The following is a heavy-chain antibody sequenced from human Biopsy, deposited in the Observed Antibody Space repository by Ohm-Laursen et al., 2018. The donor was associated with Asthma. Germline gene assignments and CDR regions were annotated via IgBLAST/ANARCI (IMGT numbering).Heavy chain of an antibody. CDR1: GAYIETPDYH. J-gene: IGHJ6*02. Sequence: TLSLTCTVSGAYIETPDYHWSWIRQSPGKGLEWIGDTHHSGYTNYNPSLSSRLTLSVDTSKNQFSLRLTSVTAADTAVYYCARGSSSRLSQWELLVSGGKRAHSYYGMDVWGQGTTVTVSS. D-gene: IGHD1-26*01. V-gene: IGHV4-30-4*01. CDR2: THHSGYT. CDR3: ARGSSSRLSQWELLVSGGKRAHSYYGMDV.